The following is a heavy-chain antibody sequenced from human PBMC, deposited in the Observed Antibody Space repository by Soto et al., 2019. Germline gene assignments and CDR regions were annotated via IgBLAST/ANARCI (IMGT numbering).Heavy chain of an antibody. CDR2: ISASGRS. CDR1: GDFISNLY. J-gene: IGHJ2*01. CDR3: ARGMGRYFDL. Sequence: QVQLQESGPGLVKPSETLSLTCTVSGDFISNLYWSWIRQPAGKGLQSLGRISASGRSNYNPNLQSRVAMSLDTSKNQFSLRLTSLRAEETAVYLCARGMGRYFDLWGRGPLVTVFS. D-gene: IGHD2-8*01. V-gene: IGHV4-4*07.